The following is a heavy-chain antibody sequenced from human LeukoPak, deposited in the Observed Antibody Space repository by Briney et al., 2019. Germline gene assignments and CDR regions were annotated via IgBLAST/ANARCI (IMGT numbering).Heavy chain of an antibody. Sequence: PGRSLRLSCAASGFTFSSYGMHWVRQAPGKGLDWVTVISYDGSYKYYAESVKGRFTISRDNSKKTLYLQMNSLRAEDTAVYYCAKGHGSGSYHDPNWFDPWGQGTLVTVSS. CDR1: GFTFSSYG. CDR3: AKGHGSGSYHDPNWFDP. CDR2: ISYDGSYK. V-gene: IGHV3-30*18. J-gene: IGHJ5*02. D-gene: IGHD3-10*01.